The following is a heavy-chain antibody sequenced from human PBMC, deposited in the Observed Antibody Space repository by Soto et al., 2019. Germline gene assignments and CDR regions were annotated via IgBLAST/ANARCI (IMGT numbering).Heavy chain of an antibody. Sequence: NPSQTLSLTCTVSGGSLSGYYWSWMRQSQGKGVEWIGYIYYSGKTKYNPSLKSRVTISVDTSKNQFYLNLRCVTSADTAVYYCAREALESLGLGFVIWGQGTMVTVSS. CDR1: GGSLSGYY. J-gene: IGHJ3*02. CDR3: AREALESLGLGFVI. V-gene: IGHV4-59*13. CDR2: IYYSGKT. D-gene: IGHD3-3*01.